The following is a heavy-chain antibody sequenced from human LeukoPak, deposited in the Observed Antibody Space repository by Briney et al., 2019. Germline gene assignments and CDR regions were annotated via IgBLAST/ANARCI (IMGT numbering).Heavy chain of an antibody. CDR3: AREPYYNAGTYFPI. CDR2: IWYDGSNK. CDR1: GFTFSSYW. Sequence: LGGSLRLSCAASGFTFSSYWMHWVRQAPGKGLEWVAVIWYDGSNKDYADSVKGRFTISRDNSKNTLYLQMNSLSAEDTAIYYCAREPYYNAGTYFPIWGQGTMVTVSS. V-gene: IGHV3-33*08. J-gene: IGHJ3*02. D-gene: IGHD3-10*01.